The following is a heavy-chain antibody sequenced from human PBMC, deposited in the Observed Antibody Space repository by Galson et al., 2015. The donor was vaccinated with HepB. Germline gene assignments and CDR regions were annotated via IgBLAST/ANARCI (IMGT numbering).Heavy chain of an antibody. V-gene: IGHV3-23*01. J-gene: IGHJ4*02. CDR3: AKRSNNLNDRSLDY. D-gene: IGHD1-20*01. CDR2: ISSSGDNT. Sequence: LRLSCAASGFTFSSYDMTWVRQAPGKGLEWVSFISSSGDNTYYADSVKGRPTISRDNSKNTLHLQMNSLRAEDTAIYYCAKRSNNLNDRSLDYWGQGTLVTFSS. CDR1: GFTFSSYD.